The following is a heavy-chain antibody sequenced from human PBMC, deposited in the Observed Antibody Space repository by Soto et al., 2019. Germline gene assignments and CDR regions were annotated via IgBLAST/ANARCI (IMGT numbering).Heavy chain of an antibody. V-gene: IGHV1-8*01. CDR2: MNPNSGNT. D-gene: IGHD1-1*01. J-gene: IGHJ4*02. Sequence: WASVKVSCKASGYTFTSYDINWVRQATGQGLEWMGWMNPNSGNTGYAQKFQGRVTMTRNTSISTAYMELSSLSSEDTAVYYCARGLRPIRTINWHPRPGYWGQGTLVTVSS. CDR1: GYTFTSYD. CDR3: ARGLRPIRTINWHPRPGY.